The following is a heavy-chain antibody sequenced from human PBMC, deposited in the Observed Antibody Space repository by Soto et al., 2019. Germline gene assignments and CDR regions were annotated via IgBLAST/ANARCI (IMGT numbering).Heavy chain of an antibody. J-gene: IGHJ6*02. CDR1: GYTFTSYY. D-gene: IGHD6-25*01. CDR3: ARALSSSDGDYYYYYGMDV. V-gene: IGHV1-46*01. Sequence: ASVKVSCKASGYTFTSYYMHWVRQAPGQGLEWMGIINPSGGSTSYAQKFQGRVTMTRDTSTSTVYMELSSLRSEDTAVYYCARALSSSDGDYYYYYGMDVWGQGTTVTVYS. CDR2: INPSGGST.